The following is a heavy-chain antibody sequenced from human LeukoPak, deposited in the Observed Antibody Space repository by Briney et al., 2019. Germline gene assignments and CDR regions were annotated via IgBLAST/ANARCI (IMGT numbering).Heavy chain of an antibody. J-gene: IGHJ4*02. CDR3: AKDPLWFGENF. V-gene: IGHV3-23*01. CDR2: ISNGGGST. D-gene: IGHD3-10*01. Sequence: PGGSLRLSCADSGFTFAGYSMSWIRQASGKGLEWVSGISNGGGSTYYADSVKGRFTISRDNSKNTLYLQMNSLRAEDTAVYYYAKDPLWFGENFWGQGTLVTVSS. CDR1: GFTFAGYS.